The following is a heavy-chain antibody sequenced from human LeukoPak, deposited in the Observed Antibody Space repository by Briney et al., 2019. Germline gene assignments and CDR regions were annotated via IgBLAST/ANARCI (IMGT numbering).Heavy chain of an antibody. Sequence: PGGSLRLSCAASGFTFSSYAMSWVRQAPGKGLEWVSAISGSGGSTYYADSAKGRFTISRDNSKNTLYLQMNSLRAEDTAVYYCATRIAAAGKELDWGQGTLVTVSS. CDR1: GFTFSSYA. J-gene: IGHJ4*02. CDR3: ATRIAAAGKELD. V-gene: IGHV3-23*01. D-gene: IGHD6-13*01. CDR2: ISGSGGST.